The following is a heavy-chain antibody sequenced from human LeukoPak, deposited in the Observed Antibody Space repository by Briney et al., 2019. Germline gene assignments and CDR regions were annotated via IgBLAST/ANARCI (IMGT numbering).Heavy chain of an antibody. J-gene: IGHJ4*02. V-gene: IGHV3-64*01. Sequence: GGSLRLPCAASGFTFSSYAMHWVRQAPGKGLEYVSAINSNGGDTYYANSVKGRFTISRDNSKNTLYLQMGNLRAEDMAVYYCAREEIALLAYSLEYWGQGALVTVSS. D-gene: IGHD2-15*01. CDR3: AREEIALLAYSLEY. CDR2: INSNGGDT. CDR1: GFTFSSYA.